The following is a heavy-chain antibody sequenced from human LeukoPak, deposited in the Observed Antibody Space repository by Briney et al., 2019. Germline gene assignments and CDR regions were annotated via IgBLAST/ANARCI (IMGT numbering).Heavy chain of an antibody. D-gene: IGHD4-11*01. V-gene: IGHV5-51*01. CDR3: ARLMTQCVEYRGGYYYGMDV. Sequence: GEALQSSSQAAAYCSTSYWIGCSRRMTREGRVWRGSRFPGDSDTRYSPSFPAKVTISTDKSITTAYLQWSSLKAPDTAMYYCARLMTQCVEYRGGYYYGMDVWGQGTTVTVSS. J-gene: IGHJ6*02. CDR1: AYCSTSYW. CDR2: RFPGDSDT.